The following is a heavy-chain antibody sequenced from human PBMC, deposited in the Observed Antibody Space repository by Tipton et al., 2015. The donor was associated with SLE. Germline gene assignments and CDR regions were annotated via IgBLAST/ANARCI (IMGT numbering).Heavy chain of an antibody. CDR2: IRHGGIT. Sequence: TLSLTCAIYGGSYSHYSWSWVRQPPGKGLEWIGEIRHGGITNYNPSLKSRITISLDTSKNHFSLKVNSMTAADTALYYCARQHSGGATDTWGQGTLVTVSS. D-gene: IGHD1-26*01. CDR1: GGSYSHYS. CDR3: ARQHSGGATDT. V-gene: IGHV4-34*01. J-gene: IGHJ5*02.